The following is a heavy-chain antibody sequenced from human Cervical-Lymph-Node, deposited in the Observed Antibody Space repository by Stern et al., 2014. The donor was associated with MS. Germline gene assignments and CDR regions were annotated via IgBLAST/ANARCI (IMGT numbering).Heavy chain of an antibody. CDR1: GGTFNVYA. CDR3: ARDGRHTYTYALDV. V-gene: IGHV1-69*01. J-gene: IGHJ6*02. D-gene: IGHD2-2*02. CDR2: IIPILGTA. Sequence: VQLLESGAEVKKPGSSVKISCKASGGTFNVYAINWLRQAPGQGLEWMGGIIPILGTANYAQKFQGRVTITADESTRTTAMQLSSLRSNDTAVYYCARDGRHTYTYALDVWGQGTTVTVSS.